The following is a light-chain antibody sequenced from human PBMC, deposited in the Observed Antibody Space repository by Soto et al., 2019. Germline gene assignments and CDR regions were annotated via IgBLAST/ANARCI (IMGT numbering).Light chain of an antibody. J-gene: IGKJ1*01. CDR3: QQSYSTPGT. Sequence: DIQMTQSPSSLSASVGDRVTITCRASQSISSYLNWYQQKPGKAPKLLIYAASSLQSGVPSRFSGSGSGTDFTLTNSSLQPEDFATYYCQQSYSTPGTFGQGTKVDIK. CDR2: AAS. CDR1: QSISSY. V-gene: IGKV1-39*01.